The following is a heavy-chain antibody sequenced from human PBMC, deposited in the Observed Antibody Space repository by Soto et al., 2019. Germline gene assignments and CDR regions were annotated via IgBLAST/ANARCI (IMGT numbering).Heavy chain of an antibody. CDR1: GGNVSSSR. V-gene: IGHV3-23*01. CDR3: EKGPVGPDWYSDF. Sequence: ARCGGNVSSSRMTWYHQAPGKGLEWVSGISGSGISTHYADSVKGRFTVSRDNSKNTLYLQMNSLRAEDTAVYNCEKGPVGPDWYSDFWGRGTLVTVSS. J-gene: IGHJ2*01. CDR2: ISGSGIST.